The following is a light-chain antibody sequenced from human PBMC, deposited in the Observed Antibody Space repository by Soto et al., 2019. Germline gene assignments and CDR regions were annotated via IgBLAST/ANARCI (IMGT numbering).Light chain of an antibody. CDR1: RSFASSY. V-gene: IGKV3-20*01. CDR3: QHYDCSPPYT. CDR2: PAS. J-gene: IGKJ2*01. Sequence: EIVLTQPPVPLSLHQGETATLSCRASRSFASSYLGWYQQKPGQAPRLLIYPASTRATGIPDRFSGSGSATDFTLTISRLEPEDSAVYYCQHYDCSPPYTFGQGTKVDIK.